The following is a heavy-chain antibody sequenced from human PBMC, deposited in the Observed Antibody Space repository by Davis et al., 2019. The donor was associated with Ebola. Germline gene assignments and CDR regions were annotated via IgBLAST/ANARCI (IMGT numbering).Heavy chain of an antibody. V-gene: IGHV1-2*02. J-gene: IGHJ6*02. CDR3: ARVHSGYSGYDYYYYGMDV. D-gene: IGHD5-12*01. Sequence: ASVKVSCKASGYTFTGYYMHWVRQAPGQGLEWMGWINPNSGGTNYAQKFQGRVTMTRDTSISTAYMELSRLRSDDTAVYYCARVHSGYSGYDYYYYGMDVWGQGTTVTVSS. CDR1: GYTFTGYY. CDR2: INPNSGGT.